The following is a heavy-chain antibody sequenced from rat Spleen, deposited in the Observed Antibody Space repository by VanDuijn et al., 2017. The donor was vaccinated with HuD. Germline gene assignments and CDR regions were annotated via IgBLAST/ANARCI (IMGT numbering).Heavy chain of an antibody. CDR1: GFSLTGNN. Sequence: QVQLKVSGPGLVQPSQTLSLTCTVSGFSLTGNNVHWVRQPPGKGLEWMGRMRYDGDTAYNSTLKSRLSVSRDTSKNQVFLKKNSLQTDDTAIYDCTRAIAGDYVMAAWGQGTSVTVSS. D-gene: IGHD1-2*01. V-gene: IGHV2-63*01. CDR2: MRYDGDT. J-gene: IGHJ4*01. CDR3: TRAIAGDYVMAA.